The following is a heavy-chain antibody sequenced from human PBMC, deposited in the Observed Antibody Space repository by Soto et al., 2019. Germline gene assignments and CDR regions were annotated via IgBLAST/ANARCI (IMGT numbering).Heavy chain of an antibody. Sequence: HVQLQESGPGLVKPSETLSLTCTVSGDFISNFYWSWIRQPAGKGLQSLGRITASGRSNYNPNLQSRVAMSLDTSKNQFSLRLTSLSAADTAVYFCARGMGRSFDLWGRGTLVTVFS. V-gene: IGHV4-4*07. D-gene: IGHD2-8*01. J-gene: IGHJ2*01. CDR3: ARGMGRSFDL. CDR1: GDFISNFY. CDR2: ITASGRS.